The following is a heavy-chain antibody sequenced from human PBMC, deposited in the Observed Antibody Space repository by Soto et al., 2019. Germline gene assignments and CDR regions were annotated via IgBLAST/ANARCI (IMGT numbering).Heavy chain of an antibody. CDR1: GGSISSSSYY. Sequence: PSETLSLTCTVSGGSISSSSYYWGWIRQPPGKGLEWIGSIYYSGSTYYNPSLKSRVTISVDTSKNQFSLKLSSVTAADTAVYYCASDGRYFDYWGQRTLVTVSS. CDR2: IYYSGST. CDR3: ASDGRYFDY. V-gene: IGHV4-39*01. J-gene: IGHJ4*02.